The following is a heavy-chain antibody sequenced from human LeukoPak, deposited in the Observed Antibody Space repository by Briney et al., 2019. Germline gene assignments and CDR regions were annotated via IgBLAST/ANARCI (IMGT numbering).Heavy chain of an antibody. CDR2: TYYRSKWYN. CDR3: ATDSPVITFGGVIVTLPERSLDY. CDR1: GDSVSSNSAA. J-gene: IGHJ4*02. Sequence: SQTLSLTCAISGDSVSSNSAAWNWIRQSPSRGLEWLGRTYYRSKWYNDYAVSVKSRIAINPDTSKNQFSLQLNSVTPEDTAVYYCATDSPVITFGGVIVTLPERSLDYWGQGTLVTVSS. D-gene: IGHD3-16*02. V-gene: IGHV6-1*01.